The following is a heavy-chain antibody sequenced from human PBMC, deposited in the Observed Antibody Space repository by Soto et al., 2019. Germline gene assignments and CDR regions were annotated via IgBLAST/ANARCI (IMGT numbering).Heavy chain of an antibody. CDR1: GGSISSYY. CDR3: ARVPKGYSYGGNFDY. CDR2: IYYSGST. D-gene: IGHD5-18*01. V-gene: IGHV4-59*01. J-gene: IGHJ4*02. Sequence: PSETLSLTCTVSGGSISSYYWSWIRQPPGKGLEWIGYIYYSGSTNYNPSLKSRVTISVDTSKNQFSLKLSSVTAADTAVYYCARVPKGYSYGGNFDYWGQGTLVTVSS.